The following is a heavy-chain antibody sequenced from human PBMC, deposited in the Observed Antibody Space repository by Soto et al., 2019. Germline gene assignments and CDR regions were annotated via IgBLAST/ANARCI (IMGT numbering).Heavy chain of an antibody. V-gene: IGHV4-31*03. J-gene: IGHJ4*02. CDR1: GGSISGGGYY. CDR3: ARAAAGTGLDY. D-gene: IGHD6-13*01. CDR2: IYYSGST. Sequence: QVQLQESGPGLVEPSQTLSLSCTVSGGSISGGGYYWSWIRKHPGKGLEWIGYIYYSGSTYYNPSLKSRVAISVDTSKNQYSLKLSAVTAADTAVYYCARAAAGTGLDYWGQGTLVTVSS.